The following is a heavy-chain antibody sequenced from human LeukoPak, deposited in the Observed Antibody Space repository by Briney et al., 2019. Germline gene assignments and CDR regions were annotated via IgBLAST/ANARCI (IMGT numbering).Heavy chain of an antibody. CDR3: ARLYGGATYIYYYYYYMDV. CDR2: INHSGST. V-gene: IGHV4-34*01. Sequence: SETLSLTCAVYGGSFSGYYWSWIRQPPGKGLEWIGEINHSGSTNYNPSLKSRVTISVDTSKNQFSLKLSSVTAADTAVYYCARLYGGATYIYYYYYYMDVWGKGTTVTISS. CDR1: GGSFSGYY. J-gene: IGHJ6*03. D-gene: IGHD1-26*01.